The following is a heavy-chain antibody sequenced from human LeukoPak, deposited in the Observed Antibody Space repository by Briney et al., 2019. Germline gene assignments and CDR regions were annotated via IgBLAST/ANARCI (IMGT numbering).Heavy chain of an antibody. V-gene: IGHV3-23*01. D-gene: IGHD3-9*01. Sequence: GGSLRLSCAASGFTFSSYAMGWVRQAPGKGLEWVSAISGSGGSTYYADSVKGRLTISRDNSKNTLYLQMNSLRAEDTAVYYCAKEGYDILTGYRIAEYFQHWGQGTLVTVSS. CDR1: GFTFSSYA. CDR3: AKEGYDILTGYRIAEYFQH. J-gene: IGHJ1*01. CDR2: ISGSGGST.